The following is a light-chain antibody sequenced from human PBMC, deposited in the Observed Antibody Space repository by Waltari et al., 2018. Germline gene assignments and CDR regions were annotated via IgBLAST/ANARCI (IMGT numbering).Light chain of an antibody. CDR1: SNDVGGYNS. CDR3: SSQSSNDVVL. V-gene: IGLV2-14*01. J-gene: IGLJ2*01. CDR2: DVS. Sequence: QSALTQPASVSGSPGQSVTIFCAGTSNDVGGYNSVSWYQEHPAQAPRVIIYDVSDRASGVSDRFSGSKYGNTASLTSSGLQAEDEADYYCSSQSSNDVVLFGGGTKLTVL.